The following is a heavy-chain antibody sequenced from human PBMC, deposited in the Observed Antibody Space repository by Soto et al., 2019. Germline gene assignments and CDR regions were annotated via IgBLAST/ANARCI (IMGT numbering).Heavy chain of an antibody. Sequence: PSETLSLTCTVSGGSIISGDYYWSWVRQPPGKALEGVGYIYYTGSTIYNPSLESRWTLAIDTSENQFSLKLSSVTAADTAVYYCTRSLSHYGLGWFDPGGQGTLVTVSS. J-gene: IGHJ5*02. CDR3: TRSLSHYGLGWFDP. D-gene: IGHD4-4*01. V-gene: IGHV4-30-4*01. CDR2: IYYTGST. CDR1: GGSIISGDYY.